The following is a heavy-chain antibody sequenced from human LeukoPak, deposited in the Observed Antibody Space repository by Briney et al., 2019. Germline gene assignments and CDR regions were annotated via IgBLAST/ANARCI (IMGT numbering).Heavy chain of an antibody. V-gene: IGHV4-34*01. CDR2: INHSGST. D-gene: IGHD6-13*01. CDR3: ARGRYRSNYYYYYYMDV. CDR1: GGSFSGYY. Sequence: PSETLSLTCAVYGGSFSGYYWSWIRQPPGKGLEWIGEINHSGSTNYNPSLKSRVTISVDTSKNQFSLKLSSVTAADTAVYYCARGRYRSNYYYYYYMDVWGKGTTVTVSS. J-gene: IGHJ6*03.